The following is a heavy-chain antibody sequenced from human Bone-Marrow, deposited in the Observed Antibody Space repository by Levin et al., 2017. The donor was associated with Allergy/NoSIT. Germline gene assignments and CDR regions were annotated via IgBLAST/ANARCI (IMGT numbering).Heavy chain of an antibody. CDR2: MNPNSGNT. CDR3: ARVAGDSSENSYYYYGMDV. D-gene: IGHD6-25*01. V-gene: IGHV1-8*01. Sequence: ASVKVSCKASGYTFTSYDINWVRQATGQGLEWMGWMNPNSGNTGYAQKFQGRVTMTRNTSISTAYMELSSLRSEDTAVYYCARVAGDSSENSYYYYGMDVWGQGTTVTVSS. J-gene: IGHJ6*02. CDR1: GYTFTSYD.